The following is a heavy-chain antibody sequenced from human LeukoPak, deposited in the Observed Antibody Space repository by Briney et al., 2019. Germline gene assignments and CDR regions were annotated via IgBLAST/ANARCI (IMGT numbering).Heavy chain of an antibody. CDR2: IHYSGST. V-gene: IGHV4-39*01. CDR1: GGSISSSNYY. J-gene: IGHJ4*02. Sequence: SETLSLTCTVPGGSISSSNYYWDWIRHPPVKGLEGIGAIHYSGSTNYNPSLKSRVTISIDMSKNQFSLKLTSVTAADKAIYYCARHRIPDALASAFGCWGQGTLVTVSS. CDR3: ARHRIPDALASAFGC. D-gene: IGHD2-2*01.